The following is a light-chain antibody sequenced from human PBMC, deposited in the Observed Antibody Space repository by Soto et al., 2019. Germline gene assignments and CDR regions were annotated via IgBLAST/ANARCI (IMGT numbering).Light chain of an antibody. CDR3: HQYTNWLALT. CDR1: QTVGSN. Sequence: EIVLTQSPGTLSLSPGERATLSCRASQTVGSNLAWYQQKPGQPPRLLIYDASTRATGVPVRFRGSGSGTQFTLTISSLQSEDSAVSYCHQYTNWLALTFGGGNKVDIK. J-gene: IGKJ4*01. V-gene: IGKV3-15*01. CDR2: DAS.